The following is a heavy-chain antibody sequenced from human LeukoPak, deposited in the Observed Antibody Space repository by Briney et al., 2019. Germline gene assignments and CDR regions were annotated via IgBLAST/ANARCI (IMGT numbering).Heavy chain of an antibody. Sequence: SETLSLTCTVSGGSISSGGYYWSWIRQHPGKGLEWIGYIYYSGSTYYNPSLKSRVTISVDTSKNQFSLKLSSVTAADTAVYYCASIRGWSDNAVHYWGQGTLVTVSS. CDR1: GGSISSGGYY. J-gene: IGHJ4*02. V-gene: IGHV4-31*03. D-gene: IGHD3-3*01. CDR3: ASIRGWSDNAVHY. CDR2: IYYSGST.